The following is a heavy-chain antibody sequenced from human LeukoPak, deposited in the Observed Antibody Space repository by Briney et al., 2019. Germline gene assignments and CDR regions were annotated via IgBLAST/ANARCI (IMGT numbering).Heavy chain of an antibody. CDR3: ATLGYSSGWADY. Sequence: GGSLRLSCAASGFTFSSYAMHWVRQAPGKGLEWVAVISYDGSNKYYADSVKGRFTISRDNSKNTLYLQMNSLRAEDTAVYYCATLGYSSGWADYWGQGTLVTASS. CDR1: GFTFSSYA. CDR2: ISYDGSNK. J-gene: IGHJ4*02. D-gene: IGHD6-19*01. V-gene: IGHV3-30-3*01.